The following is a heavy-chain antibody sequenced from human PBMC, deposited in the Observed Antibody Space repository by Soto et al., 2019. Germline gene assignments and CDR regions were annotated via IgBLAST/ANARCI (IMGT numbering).Heavy chain of an antibody. CDR3: ARGGRFWSGYFRPADCFDI. CDR1: GGSISSGGYY. J-gene: IGHJ3*02. D-gene: IGHD3-3*01. Sequence: PSETLSLTCTVSGGSISSGGYYWSWIRQHPGKGLEWIGYIYYSGSTYYNPSLKSRVTISVDTSKNQFSLKLSSVTAADTAVYYCARGGRFWSGYFRPADCFDIWGQETMVTVS. V-gene: IGHV4-31*03. CDR2: IYYSGST.